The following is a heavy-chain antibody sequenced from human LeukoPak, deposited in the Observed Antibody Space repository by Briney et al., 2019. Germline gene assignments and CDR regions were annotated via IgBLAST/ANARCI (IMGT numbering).Heavy chain of an antibody. J-gene: IGHJ5*02. CDR1: GGSISGYY. CDR3: ARQVIPGWFDP. V-gene: IGHV4-34*01. D-gene: IGHD2-21*01. Sequence: SETLSLTCTVSGGSISGYYWSWIRQPPGKGLEWIGEINHSGSTNYNPSLKSRVTISVDTSKNQFSLKLSSVTAADTAVYYCARQVIPGWFDPWGQGTLVTVSS. CDR2: INHSGST.